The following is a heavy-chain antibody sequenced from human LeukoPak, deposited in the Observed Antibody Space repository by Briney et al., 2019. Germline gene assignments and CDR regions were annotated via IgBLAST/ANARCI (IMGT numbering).Heavy chain of an antibody. Sequence: PGGSLRLSCAASGFTFSSYWMHWVRQAPGKGLVWVSRINSDGSSTSYADSVKGRCTISRDNAKNTLYLQMNSLRAEDTAVYYCARDWNDYYYYGMDVWGQGTTVTVSS. CDR1: GFTFSSYW. CDR3: ARDWNDYYYYGMDV. CDR2: INSDGSST. J-gene: IGHJ6*02. D-gene: IGHD1-1*01. V-gene: IGHV3-74*01.